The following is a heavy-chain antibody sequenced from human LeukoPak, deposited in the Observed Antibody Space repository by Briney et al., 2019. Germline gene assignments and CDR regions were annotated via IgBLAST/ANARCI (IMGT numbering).Heavy chain of an antibody. D-gene: IGHD2-2*01. CDR1: GFTFSSYS. CDR3: ARDAGPEDGVVPAVGDAFDI. Sequence: GGALRLSNPPSGFTFSSYSMNCVGQAPGKRQEWVSSISSSSSSYVYYGDSVKGRLTISRDNAKNSLYLQMNSLRAEDTAVYYCARDAGPEDGVVPAVGDAFDIWGQGTMVTVSS. J-gene: IGHJ3*02. CDR2: ISSSSSSYV. V-gene: IGHV3-21*01.